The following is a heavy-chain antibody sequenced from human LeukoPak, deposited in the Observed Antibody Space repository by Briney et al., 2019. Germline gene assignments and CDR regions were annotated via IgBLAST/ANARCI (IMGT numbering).Heavy chain of an antibody. V-gene: IGHV3-7*04. CDR2: IEQDGSAK. D-gene: IGHD3-10*01. CDR3: ARADYYGSILDY. CDR1: GFTFSNYW. Sequence: GGSLRLSCAASGFTFSNYWMSWVRQAPGKGLEWLANIEQDGSAKYYVVSVDGRFTVSRDNAENSLYLQMNFLRAEDTAVYYCARADYYGSILDYWGQGSLVTVSS. J-gene: IGHJ4*02.